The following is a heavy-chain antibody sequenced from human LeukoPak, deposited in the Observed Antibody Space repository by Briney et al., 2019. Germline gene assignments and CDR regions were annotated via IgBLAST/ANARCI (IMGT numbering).Heavy chain of an antibody. V-gene: IGHV3-11*04. D-gene: IGHD3-3*01. CDR2: ISSSGSTI. Sequence: GGSLRLSCAASGFTFSDYYMSWIRQAPGKGLEWVSYISSSGSTIYYADSVKGRFTISRDNAKNSLYLQMNSLRAEDTAVYYCARYYDFWSGYPYYYCMDVWGKGTTVTVSS. J-gene: IGHJ6*03. CDR1: GFTFSDYY. CDR3: ARYYDFWSGYPYYYCMDV.